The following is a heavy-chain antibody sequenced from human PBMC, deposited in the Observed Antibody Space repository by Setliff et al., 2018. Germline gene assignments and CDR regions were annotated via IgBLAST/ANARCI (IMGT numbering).Heavy chain of an antibody. Sequence: SETLSLTCIVSGDSLNGYYWSWIRQSPGKGLEWIGYIQKSGSTKYNPSLGSRMSMSVDTSKNQFSLRLKSVTAADTAVYYCARGNSRSSVWYVVPHFDYWGQGTLVTVSS. CDR1: GDSLNGYY. J-gene: IGHJ4*02. CDR2: IQKSGST. D-gene: IGHD6-19*01. V-gene: IGHV4-59*08. CDR3: ARGNSRSSVWYVVPHFDY.